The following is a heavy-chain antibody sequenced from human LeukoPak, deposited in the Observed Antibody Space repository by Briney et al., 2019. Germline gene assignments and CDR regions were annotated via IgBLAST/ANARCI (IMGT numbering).Heavy chain of an antibody. J-gene: IGHJ4*02. CDR1: GITLSNYG. V-gene: IGHV3-23*01. CDR3: AKRGVVIRVILVGFHKEAYYFES. Sequence: GGSLRLSCAVSGITLSNYGMSWVRQAPGKGLEWVAGISVSGGSTNYADSVKGRFTISRDSPKNTLYLQMSSLRAEDTAVYFCAKRGVVIRVILVGFHKEAYYFESWGQGALVTVSS. CDR2: ISVSGGST. D-gene: IGHD3/OR15-3a*01.